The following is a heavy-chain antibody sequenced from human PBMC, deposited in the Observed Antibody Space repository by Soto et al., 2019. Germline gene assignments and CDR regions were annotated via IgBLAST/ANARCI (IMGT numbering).Heavy chain of an antibody. CDR2: IYYSGST. CDR3: ARTGIRHFDWSYYFDY. J-gene: IGHJ4*02. D-gene: IGHD3-9*01. V-gene: IGHV4-31*03. CDR1: GGSISSGGNY. Sequence: QVQLQESGPGLVNPSQTLSLTCTVSGGSISSGGNYWSWIRQQPGKGREWIGYIYYSGSTYYNPSLKSRVTISVDTSKNQFSLKLSSVTAADTAVYYCARTGIRHFDWSYYFDYWGQGTLVTVSS.